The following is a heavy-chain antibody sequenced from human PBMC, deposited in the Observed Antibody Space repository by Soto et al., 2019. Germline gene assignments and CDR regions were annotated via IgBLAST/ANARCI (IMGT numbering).Heavy chain of an antibody. CDR2: IYYSGST. CDR1: GGSISSYY. CDR3: ARAPNTPRGVIRYYYYYGMDV. J-gene: IGHJ6*02. V-gene: IGHV4-59*01. D-gene: IGHD3-10*01. Sequence: SETLSLTCTVSGGSISSYYWSWIRQPPGKGLEWIGYIYYSGSTNYNPSLKRRVTISVDTSKNQSSLKLSSVTAADTAVYYCARAPNTPRGVIRYYYYYGMDVWGQGTTVT.